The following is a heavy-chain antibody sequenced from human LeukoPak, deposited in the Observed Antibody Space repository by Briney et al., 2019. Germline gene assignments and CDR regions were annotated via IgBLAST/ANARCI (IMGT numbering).Heavy chain of an antibody. CDR1: GKTLSDLS. V-gene: IGHV1-24*01. CDR3: VTGFTTMAVDYFDY. J-gene: IGHJ4*02. CDR2: SDPEDGER. Sequence: ASVKVSCKVSGKTLSDLSIHWLRQPPGKGLEWLGGSDPEDGERIYAQMFQGKVTMTEDTSIDTAYMELSSLRSEDTAVYYCVTGFTTMAVDYFDYWGQGTLVTVSP. D-gene: IGHD5-18*01.